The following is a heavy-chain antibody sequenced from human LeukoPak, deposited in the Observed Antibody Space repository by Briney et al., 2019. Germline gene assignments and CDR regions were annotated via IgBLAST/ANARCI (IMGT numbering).Heavy chain of an antibody. D-gene: IGHD3-3*01. V-gene: IGHV3-9*01. CDR3: AKGMYYDFWSGFRY. J-gene: IGHJ4*02. Sequence: PGRSLRLSCAASGFTFDDYAVHWVRQAPGKGLEWVSGLSWNSGNIGYADSVKGRFTISRDNAKNSLYLQMKSLRAEDTALYYCAKGMYYDFWSGFRYWGQGTLVTVSS. CDR1: GFTFDDYA. CDR2: LSWNSGNI.